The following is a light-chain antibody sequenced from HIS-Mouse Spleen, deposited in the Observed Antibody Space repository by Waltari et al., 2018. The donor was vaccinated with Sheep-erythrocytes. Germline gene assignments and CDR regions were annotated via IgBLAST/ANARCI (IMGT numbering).Light chain of an antibody. CDR3: QQYGSSPPYT. Sequence: DIVMTQSPDSLAVSLGERDTINCKSSQSVLYSSNNKNYLAWYQQNPGKAPRLLIYGASSSSTGIPDRLCGSGSGTDFTLTISRLEPEDFAVYYCQQYGSSPPYTFGQGTKLEIK. CDR2: GAS. CDR1: QSVLYSSNNKNY. V-gene: IGKV4-1*01. J-gene: IGKJ2*01.